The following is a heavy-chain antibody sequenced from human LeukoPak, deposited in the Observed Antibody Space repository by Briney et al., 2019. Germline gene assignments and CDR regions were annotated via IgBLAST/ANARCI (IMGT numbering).Heavy chain of an antibody. D-gene: IGHD6-19*01. Sequence: ASVKVSCKASGYTFTSYYMHWVRQAPGQGLEWMGWINPNSGGTNYAQKFQGRVTMTRDTSISTAYMELSRLRSDDTAVYYCARDRSIAVNYYFDYWGQGTLVTVSS. CDR3: ARDRSIAVNYYFDY. V-gene: IGHV1-2*02. CDR1: GYTFTSYY. CDR2: INPNSGGT. J-gene: IGHJ4*02.